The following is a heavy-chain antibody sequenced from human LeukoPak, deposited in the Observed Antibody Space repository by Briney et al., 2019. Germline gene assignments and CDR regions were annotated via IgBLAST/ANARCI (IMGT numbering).Heavy chain of an antibody. V-gene: IGHV3-30*02. D-gene: IGHD3-10*01. CDR3: AKGIDYYGSGAMELGYMDV. CDR2: IRYDGSNK. J-gene: IGHJ6*03. Sequence: GGSLRLSCAASGFTFSSYGMHWVRQAPGKGLEWVAFIRYDGSNKYYADSVKGRFTISRDNSKNTLYLQINSLGAEDTAVYYCAKGIDYYGSGAMELGYMDVWGKGTTVTVSS. CDR1: GFTFSSYG.